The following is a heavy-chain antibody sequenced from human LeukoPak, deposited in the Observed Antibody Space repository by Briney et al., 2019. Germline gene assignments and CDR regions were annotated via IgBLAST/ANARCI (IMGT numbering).Heavy chain of an antibody. CDR3: ARDGRYCSSTSCTNEYFQH. V-gene: IGHV3-74*01. Sequence: GGSLRLSCAASGFTFSSYWMHWVRHAPGKGLVWVSRINSDGSSTSYADSVKGRFTISRDNAKNTLYLQMNSLRAEDTAVYYCARDGRYCSSTSCTNEYFQHWGQGTLVTVSS. J-gene: IGHJ1*01. CDR1: GFTFSSYW. CDR2: INSDGSST. D-gene: IGHD2-2*01.